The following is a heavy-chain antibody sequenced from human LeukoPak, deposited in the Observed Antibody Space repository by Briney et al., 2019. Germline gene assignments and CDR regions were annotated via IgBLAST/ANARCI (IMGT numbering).Heavy chain of an antibody. D-gene: IGHD3-3*01. Sequence: PGRSLRLSRAASGFTFSSYGMHWVRQAPGKGLEWVAVISYDGSNKYYADSVKGRFTISRDNSKNTLYLQMNSLRAEDTAVYYCAKDPTIFGVVTPPNVWFDPWGQGTLVTVSS. J-gene: IGHJ5*02. CDR2: ISYDGSNK. CDR3: AKDPTIFGVVTPPNVWFDP. CDR1: GFTFSSYG. V-gene: IGHV3-30*18.